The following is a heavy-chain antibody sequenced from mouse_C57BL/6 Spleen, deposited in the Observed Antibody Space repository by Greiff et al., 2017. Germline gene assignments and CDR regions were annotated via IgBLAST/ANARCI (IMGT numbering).Heavy chain of an antibody. Sequence: QVQLQQPGAELVKPGASVKLSCKASGCTFTSYWMQWVKQRPGQGLEWIGEIDPSDSYTNYNQKFKGKATLTVDTSSSTAYMQLSSLTSEDSAVYYCAIYYDYDDYYAMDYWGQGTSVTVSS. V-gene: IGHV1-50*01. CDR1: GCTFTSYW. CDR2: IDPSDSYT. J-gene: IGHJ4*01. D-gene: IGHD2-4*01. CDR3: AIYYDYDDYYAMDY.